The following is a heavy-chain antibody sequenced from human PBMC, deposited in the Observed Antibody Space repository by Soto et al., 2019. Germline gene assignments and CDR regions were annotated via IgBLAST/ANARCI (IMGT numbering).Heavy chain of an antibody. CDR3: ARGGIAARNWFDP. V-gene: IGHV1-69*02. J-gene: IGHJ5*02. D-gene: IGHD6-13*01. CDR1: GGTFSSYT. Sequence: ASVKVSCKASGGTFSSYTISWVRQAPGQGLEWMGRIIPILGIANYAQKFQGRVTITADKSTSTAYMELSSLRSEDTAVYYCARGGIAARNWFDPWGQGTLVTVSS. CDR2: IIPILGIA.